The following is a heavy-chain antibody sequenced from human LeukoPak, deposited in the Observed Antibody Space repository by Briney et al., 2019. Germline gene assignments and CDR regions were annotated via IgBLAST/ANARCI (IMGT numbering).Heavy chain of an antibody. CDR2: ISYDGSGK. J-gene: IGHJ4*02. CDR3: ARDPSGHSYALSLMPPDY. V-gene: IGHV3-30-3*01. D-gene: IGHD5-18*01. Sequence: GGSLRPSGAAPGLTSSSYAMHWVRQPPGKGLDWVSFISYDGSGKYYADSVKGRFTISRDNSKNTLYLQMNSLRPEDTAVYYCARDPSGHSYALSLMPPDYWGQGTLVTVSS. CDR1: GLTSSSYA.